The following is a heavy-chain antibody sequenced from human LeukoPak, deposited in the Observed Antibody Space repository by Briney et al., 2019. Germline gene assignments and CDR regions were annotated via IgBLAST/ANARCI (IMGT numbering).Heavy chain of an antibody. J-gene: IGHJ4*02. CDR2: IIPIFGTA. D-gene: IGHD6-13*01. CDR1: GGTFSSYA. Sequence: ASVKVSCKASGGTFSSYAISWVRQAPGQGLEWMGGIIPIFGTANYAQKFQGRVTITTDESTSPAYMELSSLRSEDTAVYYCARTYSSTGTLGFGYWGQGTLVTVSS. CDR3: ARTYSSTGTLGFGY. V-gene: IGHV1-69*05.